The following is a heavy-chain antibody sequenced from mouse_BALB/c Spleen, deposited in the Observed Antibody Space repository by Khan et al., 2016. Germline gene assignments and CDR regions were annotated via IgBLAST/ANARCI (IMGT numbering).Heavy chain of an antibody. CDR3: ARKRARNSYAMDY. J-gene: IGHJ4*01. Sequence: EVELVESGGGLVQPGGSRKLSCAASGFTFSSFGMHWVRQAPEKGLEWVAYISSGSSTIYYADTVKGRFIISRDNHKNTLFLQMTSLRSEDSAMYYCARKRARNSYAMDYWGQGTSVTVSS. CDR2: ISSGSSTI. CDR1: GFTFSSFG. D-gene: IGHD3-3*01. V-gene: IGHV5-17*02.